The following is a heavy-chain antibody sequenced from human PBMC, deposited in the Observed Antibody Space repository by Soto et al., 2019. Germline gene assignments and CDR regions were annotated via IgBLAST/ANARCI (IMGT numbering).Heavy chain of an antibody. CDR1: GFTFDDYA. Sequence: GGSLRLSCAASGFTFDDYAMHWVRQAPGKGLEWVSGISWNSGSIGYADSVKGRFTISRDNAKNSLYLQMNSLRAEDTALYYCAKADIVATEYYYYYYMDVWGKGTTVTVSS. CDR3: AKADIVATEYYYYYYMDV. D-gene: IGHD5-12*01. J-gene: IGHJ6*03. CDR2: ISWNSGSI. V-gene: IGHV3-9*01.